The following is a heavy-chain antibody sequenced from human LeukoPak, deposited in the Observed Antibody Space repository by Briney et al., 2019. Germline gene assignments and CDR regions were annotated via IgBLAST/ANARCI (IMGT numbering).Heavy chain of an antibody. CDR2: ISYDGSNK. CDR1: GFTFSSYA. CDR3: AREAQIPFDY. Sequence: GRSLRLSCATSGFTFSSYAMHWVRQAPGKGLEWVAVISYDGSNKYYEDSVKGRFTISRDNSKNTLYLQMNSLRAEDTAVYYCAREAQIPFDYWGQGTLVTVSS. V-gene: IGHV3-30*04. J-gene: IGHJ4*02.